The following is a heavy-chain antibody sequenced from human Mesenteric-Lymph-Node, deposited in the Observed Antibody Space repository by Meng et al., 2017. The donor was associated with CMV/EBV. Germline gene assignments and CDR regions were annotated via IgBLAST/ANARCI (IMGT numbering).Heavy chain of an antibody. D-gene: IGHD2-2*01. CDR2: INPDDSDI. J-gene: IGHJ3*01. Sequence: FINYWIGWVRQMPGKGLEWMAIINPDDSDIRYSPSFEGQVTISADKSINTAYLQWSSLKASDTAMYYCARPYCRSSICYGLKAFDVWGQGTLVTVSS. V-gene: IGHV5-51*01. CDR1: FINYW. CDR3: ARPYCRSSICYGLKAFDV.